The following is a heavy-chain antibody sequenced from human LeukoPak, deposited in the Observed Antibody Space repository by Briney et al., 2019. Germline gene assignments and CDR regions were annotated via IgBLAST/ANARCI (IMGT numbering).Heavy chain of an antibody. J-gene: IGHJ5*02. Sequence: ASVKVSCKSSGGTFSSYAISWVRQAPGQGREWMGGIIPIFGTANYSQKFQGRVTITADKSTSTAYMELSSLRSEGTAVYYCARGINGYGDYSGPCSPWGQGTLVTVSS. CDR3: ARGINGYGDYSGPCSP. CDR2: IIPIFGTA. CDR1: GGTFSSYA. V-gene: IGHV1-69*06. D-gene: IGHD4-17*01.